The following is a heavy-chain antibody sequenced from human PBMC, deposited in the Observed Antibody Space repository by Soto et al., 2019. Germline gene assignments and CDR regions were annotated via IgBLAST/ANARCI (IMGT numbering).Heavy chain of an antibody. CDR3: AKEPVGPDWYFDL. Sequence: GGSLRLSCAASGFIFTDYAMTWVRQAPGKGLEWVSGLSGSGGDTYYADSVKGRFTVSRDNSRNTLYLQMNSLRAEDTAVYNCAKEPVGPDWYFDLWGRGTLVTVSS. J-gene: IGHJ2*01. CDR2: LSGSGGDT. V-gene: IGHV3-23*01. CDR1: GFIFTDYA.